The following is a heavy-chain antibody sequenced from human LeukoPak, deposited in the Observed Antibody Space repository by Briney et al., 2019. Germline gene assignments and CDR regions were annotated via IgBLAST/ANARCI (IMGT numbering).Heavy chain of an antibody. CDR1: GFTFSSYE. CDR2: ISSSGSTI. CDR3: ARGQRVAAYFDY. Sequence: PGGSLRLPCAASGFTFSSYEMNWVRQAPGKGLEWVSYISSSGSTIYYADSVKGRFTISRDNAKNSLYPQMNSLRAEDTAVYYCARGQRVAAYFDYWGQGTLVTVSS. D-gene: IGHD2-15*01. V-gene: IGHV3-48*03. J-gene: IGHJ4*02.